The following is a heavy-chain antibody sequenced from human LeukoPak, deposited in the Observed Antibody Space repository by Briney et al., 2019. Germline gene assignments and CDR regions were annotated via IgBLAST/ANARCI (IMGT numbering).Heavy chain of an antibody. CDR1: GYTFTSYG. J-gene: IGHJ4*02. Sequence: ASVKVSCKASGYTFTSYGISWVRQAPGQGLEWMGWISAYNGNTNYAQKLQGRVTMTTDTSTSTAYMELRSLRSDDTAVYYCASQGSAVVPAAIDYWGQGTLVTVSS. V-gene: IGHV1-18*01. CDR2: ISAYNGNT. CDR3: ASQGSAVVPAAIDY. D-gene: IGHD2-2*02.